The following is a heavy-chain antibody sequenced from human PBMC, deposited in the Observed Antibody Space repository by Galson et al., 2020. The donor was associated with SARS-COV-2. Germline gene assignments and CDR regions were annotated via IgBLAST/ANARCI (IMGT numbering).Heavy chain of an antibody. J-gene: IGHJ4*02. CDR2: IYQSGRS. D-gene: IGHD3-10*01. V-gene: IGHV4-38-2*02. Sequence: SETLSLTCTVSGYSISSGYYWGWIRRSPGKGLEWTGSIYQSGRSLYSPSLKSRVSMSVDTSRNQFSLKLASVTAADTAVYYCARGLSFLVRVDYWGQGTRVTVSS. CDR3: ARGLSFLVRVDY. CDR1: GYSISSGYY.